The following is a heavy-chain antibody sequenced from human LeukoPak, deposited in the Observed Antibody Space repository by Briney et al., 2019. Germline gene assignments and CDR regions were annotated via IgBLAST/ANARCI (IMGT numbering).Heavy chain of an antibody. CDR1: GGSISSGGYY. CDR3: ARDRPYQALRYMDV. Sequence: SETLSLTCTVSGGSISSGGYYWSWIWQPPGKGLEWIGYIYHSGSTYYNPSLKSRVTISVDTSKNQFSLKLNSVTAADTAVYYCARDRPYQALRYMDVWGKGTTVTVSS. V-gene: IGHV4-30-2*05. J-gene: IGHJ6*03. CDR2: IYHSGST. D-gene: IGHD4-17*01.